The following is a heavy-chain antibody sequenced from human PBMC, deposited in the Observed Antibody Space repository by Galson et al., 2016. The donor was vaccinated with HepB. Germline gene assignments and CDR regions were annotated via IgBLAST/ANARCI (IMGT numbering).Heavy chain of an antibody. D-gene: IGHD3-10*01. V-gene: IGHV3-66*01. J-gene: IGHJ6*02. CDR3: ASAPSRGV. CDR2: IYSGGAT. Sequence: SLRLSCAASGFTVSNNYMSWVRQAPGKGLEWVSVIYSGGATKYADSVKGRFTISRDDSKNTLYLQMGNLRAEDTALYYCASAPSRGVWGQGTTVTVSS. CDR1: GFTVSNNY.